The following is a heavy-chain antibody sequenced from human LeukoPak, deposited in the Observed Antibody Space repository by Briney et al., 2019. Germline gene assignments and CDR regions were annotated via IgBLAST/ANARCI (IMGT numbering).Heavy chain of an antibody. J-gene: IGHJ4*02. CDR1: GHSISSSNW. CDR2: IYHSGNT. Sequence: SETLSLTCAVSGHSISSSNWWTWVRPPPGKGLEWIGEIYHSGNTNYNPSLKSRVTMSVDKSKNQFSLNLNSVTAADTAVYYCARNGGNSDFDYWGQGTLVTVSS. D-gene: IGHD4-23*01. V-gene: IGHV4-4*02. CDR3: ARNGGNSDFDY.